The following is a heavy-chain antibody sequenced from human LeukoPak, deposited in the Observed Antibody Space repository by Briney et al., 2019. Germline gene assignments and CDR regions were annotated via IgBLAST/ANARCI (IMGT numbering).Heavy chain of an antibody. CDR2: IWYDGSKK. Sequence: GGSLRLSCAASGFTFSSYGMHLVRQAPGTGLEGAAVIWYDGSKKDHADSVKGRFTISRDKSKNTLYLQMESLRAEDTALYYCARDDEITFGTDSWGGGTLVAVSS. CDR3: ARDDEITFGTDS. D-gene: IGHD3-16*01. J-gene: IGHJ4*02. V-gene: IGHV3-33*08. CDR1: GFTFSSYG.